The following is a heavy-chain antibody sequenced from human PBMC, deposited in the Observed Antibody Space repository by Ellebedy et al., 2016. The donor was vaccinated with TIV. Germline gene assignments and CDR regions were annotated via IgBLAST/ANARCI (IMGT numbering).Heavy chain of an antibody. CDR3: ARDRSGLNL. D-gene: IGHD3-22*01. CDR2: INHSGST. V-gene: IGHV4-34*01. CDR1: GGSFSGYY. Sequence: SETLSLXCAVYGGSFSGYYWSWIRQPPGKGLEWIGEINHSGSTNYNPSLKSRVTISVDTSKNQFSLQLNSMTPEDTAVYYCARDRSGLNLWGRGTLVTVSS. J-gene: IGHJ2*01.